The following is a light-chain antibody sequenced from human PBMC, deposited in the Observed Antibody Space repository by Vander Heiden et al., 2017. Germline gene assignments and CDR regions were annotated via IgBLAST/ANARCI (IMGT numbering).Light chain of an antibody. Sequence: SSELTPDPAVSVALGQTVRITCQGDSLRRYYASWYQQKPGQAPVLVIYGKNNRPSGIPDRFSGSSSGNTASLTITGAQAEDEADYYCNSRDSSGNHYVFGTGTKVTVL. CDR3: NSRDSSGNHYV. CDR2: GKN. J-gene: IGLJ1*01. CDR1: SLRRYY. V-gene: IGLV3-19*01.